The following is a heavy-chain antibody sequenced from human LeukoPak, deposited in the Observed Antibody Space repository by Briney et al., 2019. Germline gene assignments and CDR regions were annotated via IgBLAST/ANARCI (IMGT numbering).Heavy chain of an antibody. Sequence: SETLSLTCAVYGGSFSGYYWSWIRQPPGKGREGIGEINHSGSTNYNPSRKSRVTISVDTSKNQFSLKLSSVTAADTAVYYCARGENVLRYFDWLGSPDNWFDPWGQGTLVTVSS. J-gene: IGHJ5*02. CDR3: ARGENVLRYFDWLGSPDNWFDP. CDR2: INHSGST. V-gene: IGHV4-34*01. D-gene: IGHD3-9*01. CDR1: GGSFSGYY.